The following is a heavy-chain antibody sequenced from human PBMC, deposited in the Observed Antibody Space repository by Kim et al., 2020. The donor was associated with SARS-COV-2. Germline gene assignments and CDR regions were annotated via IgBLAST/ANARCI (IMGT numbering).Heavy chain of an antibody. CDR1: GYTFTSYY. CDR2: INTSGGST. J-gene: IGHJ6*02. V-gene: IGHV1-46*01. CDR3: ARDLYYYDSSGYYPYYYYGMDV. Sequence: ASVKVSCKASGYTFTSYYMHGVRQAPGQGLEWMGIINTSGGSTSYAQKFQGRVTMTRDTSTSTVYMELSSLRSEDTAVYYCARDLYYYDSSGYYPYYYYGMDVWGQGTTVTVSS. D-gene: IGHD3-22*01.